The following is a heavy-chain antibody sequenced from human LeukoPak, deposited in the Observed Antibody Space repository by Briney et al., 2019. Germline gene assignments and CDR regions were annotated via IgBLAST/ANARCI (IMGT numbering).Heavy chain of an antibody. CDR1: GGSISSGGYS. CDR2: IYHSGST. CDR3: ARVSSSSVY. Sequence: SETLSLTCAVSGGSISSGGYSWSWIRQPPGKGLEWIGYIYHSGSTYYNPSLKSRVTISVDRSKNQFSLKLSSVTAADTAVYHCARVSSSSVYWGQGTLVTVSS. D-gene: IGHD6-6*01. V-gene: IGHV4-30-2*01. J-gene: IGHJ4*02.